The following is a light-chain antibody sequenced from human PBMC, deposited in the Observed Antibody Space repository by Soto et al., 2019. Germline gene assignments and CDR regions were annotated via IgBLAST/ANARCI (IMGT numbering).Light chain of an antibody. Sequence: QSALTQPASVSGSPGQSITISCTGTNTDVGGYNYVSWYQQHPGKAPKLMIYEVSNRPSGVSNRFSGSKSGNRASLTISGIQAEDEAEYHCMSYASSGSLVFGGGTKLTVL. V-gene: IGLV2-14*01. CDR2: EVS. CDR3: MSYASSGSLV. CDR1: NTDVGGYNY. J-gene: IGLJ2*01.